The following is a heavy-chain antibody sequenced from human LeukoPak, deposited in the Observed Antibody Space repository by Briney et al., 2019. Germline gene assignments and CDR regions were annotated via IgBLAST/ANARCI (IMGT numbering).Heavy chain of an antibody. Sequence: SETLSLTCSVSGGSISSYYWSWIRQPPGKGLEWIGYMYNSGSTNYNPSLKSRVSMSVDTSKNQFSLTLTSVTAADTAVYYCSTMGARDFFDYWGQGTLVTVSS. CDR3: STMGARDFFDY. CDR1: GGSISSYY. D-gene: IGHD1-26*01. V-gene: IGHV4-59*01. J-gene: IGHJ4*02. CDR2: MYNSGST.